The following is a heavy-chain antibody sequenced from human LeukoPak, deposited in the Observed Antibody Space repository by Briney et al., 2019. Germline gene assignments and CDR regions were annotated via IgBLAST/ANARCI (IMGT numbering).Heavy chain of an antibody. D-gene: IGHD1-1*01. J-gene: IGHJ5*02. CDR1: GFTFSSYS. V-gene: IGHV3-21*01. CDR3: ARDRKAGTLNWFDP. Sequence: GGSLRLSCAASGFTFSSYSMNWVRQAPGKGLEWVSSISSTSSYIYYADSVKGRYTISRDNAKNSLYLQMNSLRAEDTAVYYCARDRKAGTLNWFDPWGQGTLVTVSS. CDR2: ISSTSSYI.